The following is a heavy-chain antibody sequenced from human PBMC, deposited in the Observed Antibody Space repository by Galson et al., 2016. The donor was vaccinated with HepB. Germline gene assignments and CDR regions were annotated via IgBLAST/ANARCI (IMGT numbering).Heavy chain of an antibody. CDR2: IKPSGGNT. CDR3: ARELDHSFYFDY. V-gene: IGHV1-46*02. D-gene: IGHD1-14*01. CDR1: GYTFNTYN. Sequence: SVKVSCKASGYTFNTYNMHWVRQAPGQGLEWMGIIKPSGGNTIYAQKFQDRITMTRDTSTSTVYMELISLRSEDTAVYYCARELDHSFYFDYWGQGTLPTVPS. J-gene: IGHJ4*02.